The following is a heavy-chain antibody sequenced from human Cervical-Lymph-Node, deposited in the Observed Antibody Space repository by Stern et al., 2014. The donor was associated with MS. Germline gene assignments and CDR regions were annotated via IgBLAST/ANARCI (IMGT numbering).Heavy chain of an antibody. D-gene: IGHD1-26*01. J-gene: IGHJ3*01. Sequence: EMQLVESGGGLVQPGGSLRLSCAASGLTFSSYWMHWVRQAPGKGLVWVSHINGDGSIASYADSVKGRFTISRDNAKSTLYLQMNSLRAEDTAVYYCARPLGGFDFWGQGTMVTVSS. CDR3: ARPLGGFDF. V-gene: IGHV3-74*01. CDR2: INGDGSIA. CDR1: GLTFSSYW.